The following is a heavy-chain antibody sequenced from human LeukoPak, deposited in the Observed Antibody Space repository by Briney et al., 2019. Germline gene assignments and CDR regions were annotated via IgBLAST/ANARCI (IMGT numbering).Heavy chain of an antibody. CDR2: ISAYNGNT. CDR1: GYTFTSYG. Sequence: ASVKVSCKASGYTFTSYGISWVRQAPGQGPEWMGWISAYNGNTNYAQKLQGRVTMTTDTSTSTAYMELRSLRSDDTAVYYCARERIAAAGTDYMDVWGKGTTVTVSS. D-gene: IGHD6-13*01. J-gene: IGHJ6*03. V-gene: IGHV1-18*01. CDR3: ARERIAAAGTDYMDV.